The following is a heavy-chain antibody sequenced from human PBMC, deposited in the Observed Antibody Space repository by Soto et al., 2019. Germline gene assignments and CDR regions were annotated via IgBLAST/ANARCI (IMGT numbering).Heavy chain of an antibody. CDR1: GFTFSSYW. CDR2: IKQDGSEK. V-gene: IGHV3-7*01. CDR3: ARHGGIVASSWYFDL. Sequence: GGSLRLSCAASGFTFSSYWMSWVRQAPGKGLEWVANIKQDGSEKYYVDSVKGRFTISRDNAKNSLYLQMNSLRAEDTAVYYCARHGGIVASSWYFDLWGRGTLVTVSS. D-gene: IGHD5-12*01. J-gene: IGHJ2*01.